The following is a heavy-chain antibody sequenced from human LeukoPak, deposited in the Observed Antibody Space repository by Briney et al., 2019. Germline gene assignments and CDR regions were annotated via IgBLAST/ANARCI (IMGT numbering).Heavy chain of an antibody. CDR2: IYYSGST. CDR1: GGSISSGGYY. CDR3: ARELQGSGSQPFDY. Sequence: PSETLSLTCTVSGGSISSGGYYWSWIRQPPGKGLEWIGYIYYSGSTNYNPSLKSRVTISVDTSKNQFSLKLSSVTAADTAVYYCARELQGSGSQPFDYWGQGTLVTVSS. D-gene: IGHD3-10*01. J-gene: IGHJ4*02. V-gene: IGHV4-61*08.